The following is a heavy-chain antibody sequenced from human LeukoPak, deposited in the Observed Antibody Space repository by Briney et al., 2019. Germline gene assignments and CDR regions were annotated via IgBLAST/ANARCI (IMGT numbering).Heavy chain of an antibody. Sequence: GGSLRLSCAASGFTFSSYGMHWVRQAPGKGLEWVAFIRYDGSNKYYADSAKGRFTISRDNSKNTLYLQMNSLRAEDTAVYYCAKDTYYYGSGSFPDYWGQGTLVTVSS. J-gene: IGHJ4*02. V-gene: IGHV3-30*02. D-gene: IGHD3-10*01. CDR1: GFTFSSYG. CDR3: AKDTYYYGSGSFPDY. CDR2: IRYDGSNK.